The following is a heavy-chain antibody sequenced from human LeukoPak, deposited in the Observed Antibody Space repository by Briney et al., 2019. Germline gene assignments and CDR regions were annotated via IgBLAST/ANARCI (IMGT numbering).Heavy chain of an antibody. CDR3: AKDGGESYDSSGYYPDY. V-gene: IGHV3-7*03. Sequence: GGSLRLSCAASGFTFSSYWMSWVRQAPGKGLEWVANIKQDGSEEYYVDSVKGRFTISRDNSKNTLYLQMNSLRAEDTAVYYCAKDGGESYDSSGYYPDYWGQGTLVTVSS. J-gene: IGHJ4*02. D-gene: IGHD3-22*01. CDR1: GFTFSSYW. CDR2: IKQDGSEE.